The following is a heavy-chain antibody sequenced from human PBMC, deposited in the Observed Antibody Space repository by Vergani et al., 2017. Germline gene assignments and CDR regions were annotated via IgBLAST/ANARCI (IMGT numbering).Heavy chain of an antibody. CDR2: IIPIFGTA. V-gene: IGHV1-69*01. CDR1: GGTFSSYA. CDR3: AREGSSGGTFSGLLLSNMDV. D-gene: IGHD2-15*01. Sequence: QVQLVQSGAEVKKPGSSVKVSCKASGGTFSSYAISWVRQAPGQGLEWMGGIIPIFGTANYAQKFQGRVTITADESTSTAYMEVSSLRSEDTAVYYCAREGSSGGTFSGLLLSNMDVWGKGTTVTVSS. J-gene: IGHJ6*03.